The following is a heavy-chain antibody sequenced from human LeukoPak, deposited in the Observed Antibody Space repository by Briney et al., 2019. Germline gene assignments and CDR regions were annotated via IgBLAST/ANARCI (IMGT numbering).Heavy chain of an antibody. Sequence: GGSLRLSCAASGFTFSSYAMSWVRQAPGKGLEWVSAISGSGGSTYYADSVKGRFTISRDNAKNSLYLQMNSLRAEDTAVYYCTELGITMIGGVWGKGTTVTISS. V-gene: IGHV3-23*01. CDR3: TELGITMIGGV. CDR1: GFTFSSYA. J-gene: IGHJ6*04. D-gene: IGHD3-10*02. CDR2: ISGSGGST.